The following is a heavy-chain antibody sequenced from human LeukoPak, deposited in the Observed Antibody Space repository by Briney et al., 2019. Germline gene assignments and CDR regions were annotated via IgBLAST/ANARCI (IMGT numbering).Heavy chain of an antibody. CDR3: ARDIVVVVAATRYYYGMDV. CDR1: GGSISSGDYY. J-gene: IGHJ6*02. D-gene: IGHD2-15*01. Sequence: SETLSLTCTVSGGSISSGDYYWSWIRQPPGKGLEWIGYIYYTGSTYYNPSLKSRVTISVDTSKNQFSLKLSSVTAADTAVYYCARDIVVVVAATRYYYGMDVWGQGTTVTVSS. CDR2: IYYTGST. V-gene: IGHV4-30-4*01.